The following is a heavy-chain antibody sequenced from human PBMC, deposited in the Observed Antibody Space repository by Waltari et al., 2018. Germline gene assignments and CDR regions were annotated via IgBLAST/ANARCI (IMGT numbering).Heavy chain of an antibody. D-gene: IGHD6-19*01. J-gene: IGHJ3*02. CDR3: ARAGSGWPYAFDI. V-gene: IGHV4-4*07. Sequence: QVQLQESGPGLVKPSETLSLTCDVSNGSISSYYWSWIRQPAGKGLEWLGRVYSSGSTNYNPSLKSRVTMSVDTSKNHFSLRLSSVTAADTAVYYCARAGSGWPYAFDIWGQGTMVTVSS. CDR2: VYSSGST. CDR1: NGSISSYY.